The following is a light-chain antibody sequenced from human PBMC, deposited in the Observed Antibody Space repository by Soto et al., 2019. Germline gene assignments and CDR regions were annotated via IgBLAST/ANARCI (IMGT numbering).Light chain of an antibody. J-gene: IGKJ5*01. CDR3: QQRSNWPTT. V-gene: IGKV3-15*01. CDR1: QSVSLQ. Sequence: EIVLTQSPATLSVSLGDSATLSCGAGQSVSLQFPRYQNRPCQPPRLLISGASTRATGIPARFSGNGFGTEFTLTISSLQSEDFAVYYCQQRSNWPTTFGEGT. CDR2: GAS.